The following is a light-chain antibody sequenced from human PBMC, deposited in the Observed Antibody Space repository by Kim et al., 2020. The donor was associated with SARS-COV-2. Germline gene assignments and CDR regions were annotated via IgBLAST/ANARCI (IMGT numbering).Light chain of an antibody. CDR1: QSVSYW. J-gene: IGKJ2*01. Sequence: DIQMTQSPSTLSASVGDRVTITCRASQSVSYWLAWYQQKPGKAPKLLIYDVSTLESGVPSRFSGSGSGTEFTLTISSLQPDDFATYYCQQYNTYSYTFGQGTKLEIK. V-gene: IGKV1-5*01. CDR2: DVS. CDR3: QQYNTYSYT.